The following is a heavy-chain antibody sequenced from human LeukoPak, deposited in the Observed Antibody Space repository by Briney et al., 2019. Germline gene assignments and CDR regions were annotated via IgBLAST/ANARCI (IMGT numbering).Heavy chain of an antibody. CDR3: ARVTSYISGWYLSFDH. D-gene: IGHD6-19*01. CDR2: IYSSGST. Sequence: PSETLSLTCTVSGGSISGYYWSWIRQPAGKGLEWIGRIYSSGSTNYNPSLKSRVTMSVDKSKKQFYLKLSSVTAADTAVYYCARVTSYISGWYLSFDHWGQGTLVTVSS. J-gene: IGHJ4*02. V-gene: IGHV4-4*07. CDR1: GGSISGYY.